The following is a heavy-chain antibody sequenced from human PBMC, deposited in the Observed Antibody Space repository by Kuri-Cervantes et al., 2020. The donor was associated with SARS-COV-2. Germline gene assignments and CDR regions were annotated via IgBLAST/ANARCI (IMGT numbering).Heavy chain of an antibody. D-gene: IGHD1-26*01. J-gene: IGHJ5*02. CDR1: GGSFSGYY. Sequence: GSLRLSCAVYGGSFSGYYWSWIRQPPGKGLEWIGRIYTSGSTNYNPSLKVRVTMSVDTSKNQFSLTLSSVTAADTSVYYCARLGGYDPYNWFDPWGQGTLVTVSS. V-gene: IGHV4-59*10. CDR3: ARLGGYDPYNWFDP. CDR2: IYTSGST.